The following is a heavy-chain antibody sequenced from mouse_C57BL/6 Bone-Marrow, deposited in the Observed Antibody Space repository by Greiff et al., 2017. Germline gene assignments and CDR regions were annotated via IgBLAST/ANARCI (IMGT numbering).Heavy chain of an antibody. J-gene: IGHJ2*01. V-gene: IGHV5-17*01. CDR3: ASRTGWDYFDY. D-gene: IGHD4-1*01. CDR2: ISSGSSTI. Sequence: EVMLVESGGGLVKPGGSLKLSCAASGFTFSDYGMHWVRQAPEQGLAWVAYISSGSSTIYYAETVKGRFTISRDNAKNTLFLQMTSLRSEDTAMYYCASRTGWDYFDYWGQGTTLTVSS. CDR1: GFTFSDYG.